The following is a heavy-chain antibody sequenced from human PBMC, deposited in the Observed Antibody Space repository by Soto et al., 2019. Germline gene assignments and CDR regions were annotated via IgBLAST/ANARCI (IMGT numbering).Heavy chain of an antibody. J-gene: IGHJ4*02. CDR1: VCSVGIGVYC. CDR2: ISNSGST. CDR3: ATLRITNFGVVTGNYFEY. V-gene: IGHV4-61*08. D-gene: IGHD3-3*01. Sequence: SSSXSLTCSFAVCSVGIGVYCWGGIRQPPGSVLELIGYISNSGSTNYNPSLTTRVPISLDRSRNNLSMKLNSVTAADTAVYYCATLRITNFGVVTGNYFEYRGRRPLV.